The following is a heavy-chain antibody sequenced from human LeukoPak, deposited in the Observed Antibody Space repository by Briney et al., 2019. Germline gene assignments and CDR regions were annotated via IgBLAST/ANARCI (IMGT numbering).Heavy chain of an antibody. CDR1: GGSISSSTYY. D-gene: IGHD6-19*01. CDR2: FYYSGST. V-gene: IGHV4-39*01. J-gene: IGHJ4*02. Sequence: PSETLSLTCTVSGGSISSSTYYWGWIRQPPGKGLEWIGSFYYSGSTYYNASLKSRVTISVDTSKNQFSLKLSSVTAADTAVYYCTTTTRGWYGVGDYWGQEALVAVSS. CDR3: TTTTRGWYGVGDY.